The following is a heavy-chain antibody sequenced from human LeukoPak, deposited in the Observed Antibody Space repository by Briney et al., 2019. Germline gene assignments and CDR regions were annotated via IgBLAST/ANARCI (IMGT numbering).Heavy chain of an antibody. CDR3: TRDLGGYYDSSGYLGSDY. CDR1: GYTFTSYG. J-gene: IGHJ4*02. CDR2: ISAYNGNT. V-gene: IGHV1-18*01. Sequence: GASVKVSCKASGYTFTSYGISWVRQAPGQGLEWMGWISAYNGNTNYAQKLQGRVTMTTDTSTSKAYMELRSLRSDDTAVYYCTRDLGGYYDSSGYLGSDYWGQGTLVTVSS. D-gene: IGHD3-22*01.